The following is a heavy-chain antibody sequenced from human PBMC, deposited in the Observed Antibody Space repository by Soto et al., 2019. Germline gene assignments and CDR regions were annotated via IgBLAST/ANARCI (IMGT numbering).Heavy chain of an antibody. D-gene: IGHD3-10*01. CDR1: GFTFNNYA. Sequence: EVQLLESGGGLVQPGGSLRLSCAASGFTFNNYAMTWVRQAPGKGLEWVSAISGGGDTTSYADSVKGRFTVSRDGSTNTLYLQMSSRRAEDTALYYCAKGRGGSGSLTPRVDFWGQGTLVTVSS. V-gene: IGHV3-23*01. CDR2: ISGGGDTT. CDR3: AKGRGGSGSLTPRVDF. J-gene: IGHJ4*02.